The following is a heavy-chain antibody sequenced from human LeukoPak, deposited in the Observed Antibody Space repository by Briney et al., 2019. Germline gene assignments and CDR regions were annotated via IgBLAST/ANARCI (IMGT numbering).Heavy chain of an antibody. J-gene: IGHJ4*02. CDR2: ISATGTS. V-gene: IGHV4-4*07. CDR3: AKNEFRSFGLVHY. CDR1: GASLGGEF. D-gene: IGHD3/OR15-3a*01. Sequence: SETLSLTCTVSGASLGGEFWSWIRQPAGKTLEWIGRISATGTSDYNPSLKSRVTMSLDTSKNQFSLKLSSVTAADTAVYYCAKNEFRSFGLVHYWGQGTLVTVSS.